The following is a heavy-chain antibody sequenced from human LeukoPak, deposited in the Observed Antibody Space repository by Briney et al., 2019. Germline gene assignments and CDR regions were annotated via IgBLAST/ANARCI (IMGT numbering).Heavy chain of an antibody. D-gene: IGHD6-19*01. CDR3: VRETFIAMVGSHALDI. Sequence: GGSLRLSCVASGXTFSSSWMHWVRQAPGKGLVWVSRIYSDGRTTDYADSVRGRFTISRDNAKNMLYLQMSGLNAEDTAVYYCVRETFIAMVGSHALDIWGQGTMVTVSS. J-gene: IGHJ3*02. CDR2: IYSDGRTT. V-gene: IGHV3-74*01. CDR1: GXTFSSSW.